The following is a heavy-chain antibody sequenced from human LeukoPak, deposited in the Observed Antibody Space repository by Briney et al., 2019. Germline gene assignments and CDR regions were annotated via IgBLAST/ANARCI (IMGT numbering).Heavy chain of an antibody. D-gene: IGHD1-26*01. J-gene: IGHJ3*02. V-gene: IGHV4-61*10. CDR1: GGSISSGSYY. CDR3: ARPKSFGRYDAFDI. Sequence: PSETLSLTCTVSGGSISSGSYYWSWIRQPAGKGLEWIGYIYYSGSTNHSPSLKSRVTISVDTSKNQFSLELSSVTAADTAVYYCARPKSFGRYDAFDIWGQGTLVTVSS. CDR2: IYYSGST.